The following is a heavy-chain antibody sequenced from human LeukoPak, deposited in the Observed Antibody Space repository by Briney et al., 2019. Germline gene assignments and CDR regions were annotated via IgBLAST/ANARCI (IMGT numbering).Heavy chain of an antibody. CDR2: IYYSGGT. Sequence: PSQTLSLTCTVSGGSISSGDYYWSWIRQHPGKGLEWIGYIYYSGGTYYNPSLKSRVTILMDTSQNQFSLKLRSVTAADTAIYYCARDPTGGNNWFDPWGQGTLVTVSS. V-gene: IGHV4-31*03. CDR3: ARDPTGGNNWFDP. J-gene: IGHJ5*02. D-gene: IGHD3-10*01. CDR1: GGSISSGDYY.